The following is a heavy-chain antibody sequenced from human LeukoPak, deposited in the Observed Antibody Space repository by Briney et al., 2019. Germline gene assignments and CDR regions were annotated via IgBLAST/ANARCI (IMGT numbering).Heavy chain of an antibody. D-gene: IGHD2-15*01. V-gene: IGHV3-30-3*01. CDR2: ISYDGSNK. CDR1: GFTFSSYA. Sequence: SGGSLRLSCAASGFTFSSYAMHWVRQAPGKGLEWVAVISYDGSNKYYADSVKGRFTISRDNSKNTLYLQMNSLRAEDTAVYYCARDRGGATERHDAFDIWGQGTMVTVSS. J-gene: IGHJ3*02. CDR3: ARDRGGATERHDAFDI.